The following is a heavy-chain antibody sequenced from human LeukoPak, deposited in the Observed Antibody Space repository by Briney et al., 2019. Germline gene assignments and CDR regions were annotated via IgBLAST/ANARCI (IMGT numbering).Heavy chain of an antibody. V-gene: IGHV4-4*09. CDR1: GGSISSYY. CDR3: ARALVVVAAKGLDAFDI. CDR2: IYTSGST. J-gene: IGHJ3*02. Sequence: SETLSLTCTVSGGSISSYYWSWMRQPPGKGREWIGYIYTSGSTNYNPSLKSRVTISVDTSKNQFSLKLSSVTAADTAVYYCARALVVVAAKGLDAFDIWGQGTMVTVSS. D-gene: IGHD2-15*01.